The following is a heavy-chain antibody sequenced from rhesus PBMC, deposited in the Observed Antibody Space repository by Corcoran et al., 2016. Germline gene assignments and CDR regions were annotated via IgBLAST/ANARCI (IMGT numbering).Heavy chain of an antibody. CDR1: GGSISVYY. J-gene: IGHJ5-2*02. V-gene: IGHV4-165*02. D-gene: IGHD6-31*01. CDR3: AGFSGWYCSWDV. Sequence: QVQLQESGPGLVKPSETLSLTCAVSGGSISVYYYNWIRQAPGKGLEWIGYIGANIGVTHCNPSLKIRVTISSDPTKNQFSLILNSVTAADTAVYYWAGFSGWYCSWDVWGRGLLVTVSS. CDR2: IGANIGVT.